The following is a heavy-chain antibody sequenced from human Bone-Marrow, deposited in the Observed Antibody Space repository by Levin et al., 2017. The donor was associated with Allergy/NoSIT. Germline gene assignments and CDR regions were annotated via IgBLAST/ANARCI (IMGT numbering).Heavy chain of an antibody. Sequence: SVKVSCKASGGTFSSYVLSWVRQAPGQGLEWMGEIIPIFATANYAQKFQGRVTIIADESTTTAYMELSSLRSEDTAVYYCATGQITMVRGVFDYWGQGTLVTVSS. J-gene: IGHJ4*02. V-gene: IGHV1-69*13. CDR3: ATGQITMVRGVFDY. D-gene: IGHD3-10*01. CDR2: IIPIFATA. CDR1: GGTFSSYV.